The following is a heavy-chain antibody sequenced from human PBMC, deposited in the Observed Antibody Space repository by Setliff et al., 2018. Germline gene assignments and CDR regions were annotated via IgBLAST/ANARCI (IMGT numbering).Heavy chain of an antibody. CDR2: IKQDGSEK. CDR3: ARETLPYYIDY. V-gene: IGHV3-7*01. Sequence: GGSLRLSCAASGFTFSSYWMSWARQAPGKGLEGVANIKQDGSEKYYVDSVKGRFTISRDNAKNSLYLQMNSLGAEDTAVYYCARETLPYYIDYWGQGTLVAGSA. CDR1: GFTFSSYW. J-gene: IGHJ4*02.